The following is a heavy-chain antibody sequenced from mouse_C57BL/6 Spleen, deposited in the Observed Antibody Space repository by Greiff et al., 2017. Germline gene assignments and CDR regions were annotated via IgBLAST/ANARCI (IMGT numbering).Heavy chain of an antibody. V-gene: IGHV5-9*01. Sequence: EVQRVESGGGLVKPGGSLKLSCAASGFTFSSYTMSWVRQTPEKRLEWVATISGGGGNTYYPDRVQRRFTISADTANNTLYLQMSSLTSEDTALYYCARHYCGSSYGYFDVWGTGTTVTVSS. CDR3: ARHYCGSSYGYFDV. CDR2: ISGGGGNT. CDR1: GFTFSSYT. J-gene: IGHJ1*03. D-gene: IGHD1-1*01.